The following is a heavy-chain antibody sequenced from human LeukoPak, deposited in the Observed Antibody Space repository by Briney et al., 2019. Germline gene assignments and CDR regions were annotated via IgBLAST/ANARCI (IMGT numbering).Heavy chain of an antibody. CDR3: ARESSIFGYYYGMDV. V-gene: IGHV1-2*02. J-gene: IGHJ6*02. CDR2: INPNSGGT. Sequence: ASVKVSCKASGYTFTGYYMHWVRQAPGQGLEWMGWINPNSGGTNYAQRFQGRVTMTRDTSISTAYMELSRLRSDDTAVYFCARESSIFGYYYGMDVWGQGTTVTVSS. CDR1: GYTFTGYY. D-gene: IGHD3-3*01.